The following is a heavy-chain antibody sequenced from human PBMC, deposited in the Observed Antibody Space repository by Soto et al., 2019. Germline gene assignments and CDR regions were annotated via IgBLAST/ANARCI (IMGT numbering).Heavy chain of an antibody. CDR1: GGSMSTYY. J-gene: IGHJ4*02. CDR3: ARGGWYIDY. V-gene: IGHV4-59*01. Sequence: VQLQESGPGLVKPSETLSLTCTVSGGSMSTYYWSWFRQPPGRGLEWIGYIYYSGSTDYNPSLKSLVTISVDTSNNQCSLKLSSVTAADTAVYYCARGGWYIDYWGQGTLVTVSS. CDR2: IYYSGST. D-gene: IGHD6-19*01.